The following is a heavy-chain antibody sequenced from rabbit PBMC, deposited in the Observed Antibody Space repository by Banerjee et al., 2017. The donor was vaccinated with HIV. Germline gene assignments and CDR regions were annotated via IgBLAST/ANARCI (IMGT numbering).Heavy chain of an antibody. Sequence: QEQLVESGGDLVKPGASLTLTCTASGVSFSSTSYICWVRQAPGKGLEWIACIDTGSSGFTYFATWAKGRFTISKTSSTTVTLQMTRLTAADTATYFCTRDTSSSFSSYGMDLWGPGTLVTVS. D-gene: IGHD1-1*01. V-gene: IGHV1S45*01. J-gene: IGHJ6*01. CDR3: TRDTSSSFSSYGMDL. CDR2: IDTGSSGFT. CDR1: GVSFSSTSY.